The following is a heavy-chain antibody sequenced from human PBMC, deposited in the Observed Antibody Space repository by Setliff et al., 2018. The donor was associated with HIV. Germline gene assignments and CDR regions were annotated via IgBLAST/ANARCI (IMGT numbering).Heavy chain of an antibody. CDR1: GFTFTNYA. V-gene: IGHV3-49*04. CDR3: TRGGPGGRFYYNGLDV. D-gene: IGHD2-15*01. J-gene: IGHJ6*02. CDR2: IRSRGYGGTS. Sequence: HPGGSLRLSCAASGFTFTNYAMTWVRQAPGRGLEWVGFIRSRGYGGTSEYAAPVKGRFTISRDDSKSIAYLQMKSLKSEDTAVYYCTRGGPGGRFYYNGLDVWGQGTAVTVSS.